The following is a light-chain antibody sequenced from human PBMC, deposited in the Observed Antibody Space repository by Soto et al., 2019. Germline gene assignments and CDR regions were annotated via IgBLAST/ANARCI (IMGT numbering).Light chain of an antibody. CDR2: GAS. V-gene: IGKV3-20*01. J-gene: IGKJ1*01. CDR3: QQCSRSRWT. CDR1: QSVSSSY. Sequence: EIVLTQSPGTLSLSPGERATPSCGASQSVSSSYLAWYQQKPGQAPRLLIYGASSRATGIPDRFSGSGSGTDFTLTISRLEAEDLAVYYCQQCSRSRWTFGLGNTVEIK.